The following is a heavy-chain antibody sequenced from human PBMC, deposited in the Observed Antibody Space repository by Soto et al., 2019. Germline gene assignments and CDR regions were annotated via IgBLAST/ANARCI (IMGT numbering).Heavy chain of an antibody. CDR1: GGTFSSYT. D-gene: IGHD3-10*01. J-gene: IGHJ3*02. V-gene: IGHV1-69*02. CDR3: ARSSDMVPSDI. Sequence: QVQLVQSGAEVKKPGSSVKVSCKASGGTFSSYTISWVRQAPGQGLEWMGRIIPILGIANYAQKFQGRVTITADKSTSTAYMELRSLRSEDTAVYYCARSSDMVPSDIWGQGTKVTVSS. CDR2: IIPILGIA.